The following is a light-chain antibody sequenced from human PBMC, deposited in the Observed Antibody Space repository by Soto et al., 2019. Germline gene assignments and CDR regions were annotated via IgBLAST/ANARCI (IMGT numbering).Light chain of an antibody. CDR3: QQYGSMGIT. J-gene: IGKJ5*01. CDR2: GAS. CDR1: QSISST. Sequence: IVMTQSPATLSVSPGERATLSCRSSQSISSTLAWYQQKPGQAPRLLIYGASSRATGIPDRFSGSGSGTDFTLTISRLEPEDFAVYYCQQYGSMGITFGQGTRLEI. V-gene: IGKV3-20*01.